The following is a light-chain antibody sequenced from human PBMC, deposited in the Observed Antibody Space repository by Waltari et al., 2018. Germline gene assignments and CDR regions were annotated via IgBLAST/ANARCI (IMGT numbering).Light chain of an antibody. J-gene: IGLJ2*01. CDR1: SSDIGVYNN. Sequence: QSALTQPASVSGSPGQSITISCTGTSSDIGVYNNVSWYQQHPGKAPKLIIYDVTERPSGVYNRTSGSKSGKTASLTISGLQTDDESDYFCSSYSDISISLLFGGGTKLTVL. V-gene: IGLV2-14*03. CDR3: SSYSDISISLL. CDR2: DVT.